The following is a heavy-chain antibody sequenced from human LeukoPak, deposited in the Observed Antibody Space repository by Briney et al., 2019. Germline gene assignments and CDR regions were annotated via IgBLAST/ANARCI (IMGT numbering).Heavy chain of an antibody. CDR3: AKDWGYDYVWGSYRYGDY. Sequence: GGSLRLSCAASGFTFSNYWMSWLRQAPGKGLEWVANIKQDGSEKYYVDSVKGRFTISRDTSKKMVFLQMNSLRAEDTAVYYCAKDWGYDYVWGSYRYGDYWGQGTLVTVSS. J-gene: IGHJ4*02. CDR1: GFTFSNYW. D-gene: IGHD3-16*02. CDR2: IKQDGSEK. V-gene: IGHV3-7*03.